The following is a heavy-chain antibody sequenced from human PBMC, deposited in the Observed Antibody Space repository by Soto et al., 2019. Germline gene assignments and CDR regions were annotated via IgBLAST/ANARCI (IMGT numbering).Heavy chain of an antibody. Sequence: SQTLSLTCAISGDSVSGNSAAWNWIRQSPSRGLEWLGRTYYRSKWYNDYAVSVKSRITVTPDTSTNQFSLHLNSVTPEDTAGYYCEREFAYYESSDSLFDYWGQGALVT. V-gene: IGHV6-1*01. CDR2: TYYRSKWYN. CDR3: EREFAYYESSDSLFDY. J-gene: IGHJ4*02. D-gene: IGHD3-16*01. CDR1: GDSVSGNSAA.